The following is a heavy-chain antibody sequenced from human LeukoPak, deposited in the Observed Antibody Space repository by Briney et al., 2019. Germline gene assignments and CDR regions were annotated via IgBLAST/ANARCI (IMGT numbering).Heavy chain of an antibody. J-gene: IGHJ4*02. D-gene: IGHD6-19*01. CDR1: GGSISSSSYS. CDR3: ARRGGWYLEYYFDY. CDR2: IYYSGST. Sequence: SETLSLTCTVSGGSISSSSYSWGWIRQPPGKGLEWIGSIYYSGSTYYNPSLKSRVTISVDTSKNQFSLKLSSVTAADTAVYYCARRGGWYLEYYFDYWGQGTLVTVSS. V-gene: IGHV4-39*01.